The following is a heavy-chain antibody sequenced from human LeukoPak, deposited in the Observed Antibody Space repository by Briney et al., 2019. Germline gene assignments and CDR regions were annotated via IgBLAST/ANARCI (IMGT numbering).Heavy chain of an antibody. J-gene: IGHJ6*03. CDR2: INPNSGGT. CDR3: ARVWTGGIRDGYRRRDYSMDV. D-gene: IGHD5-24*01. V-gene: IGHV1-2*02. CDR1: GYTFTGYY. Sequence: GASVKVSCKASGYTFTGYYMHWVRQAPGQGLEWMGWINPNSGGTNYAQKFQGRVTVTGDTSITTAYMDLRRLRSDDTAVYYCARVWTGGIRDGYRRRDYSMDVWGEGTSVTVSS.